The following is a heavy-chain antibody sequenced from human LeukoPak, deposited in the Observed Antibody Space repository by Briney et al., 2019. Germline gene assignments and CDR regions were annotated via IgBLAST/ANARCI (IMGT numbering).Heavy chain of an antibody. Sequence: GGSPRLSCVASRFTFSSYWMRWVRQPPGKGLEWVATTKHDGSEKYYVDSVKGRFTISRDNAENLLYLEMNSLRAEDTAVYYCARVRLGAAYFDYWGQGNMVTVSS. CDR3: ARVRLGAAYFDY. CDR2: TKHDGSEK. D-gene: IGHD3-10*01. CDR1: RFTFSSYW. V-gene: IGHV3-7*01. J-gene: IGHJ4*02.